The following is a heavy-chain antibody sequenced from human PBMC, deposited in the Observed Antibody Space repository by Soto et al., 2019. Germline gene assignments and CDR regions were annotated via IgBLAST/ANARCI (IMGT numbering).Heavy chain of an antibody. CDR1: GFTFSSYS. CDR3: ARDPEYSSSGGFDY. CDR2: ISSSSSTI. V-gene: IGHV3-48*02. D-gene: IGHD6-6*01. Sequence: GGSLRLSCAASGFTFSSYSMNWVRQAPGKGLEWVSYISSSSSTIYYADSVKGRFTISRDNAKNSLYLQMNSLRDEDTAVYYCARDPEYSSSGGFDYWGQGTLVTVSS. J-gene: IGHJ4*02.